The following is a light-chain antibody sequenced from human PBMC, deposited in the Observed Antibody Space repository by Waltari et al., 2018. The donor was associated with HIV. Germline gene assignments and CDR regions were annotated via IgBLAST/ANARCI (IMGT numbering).Light chain of an antibody. CDR1: ISNIRTTS. Sequence: SVFTQAPSASGTLGQRVTLSCSGSISNIRTTSVSWFQQLPGISPLLIIFSDSQRPSGVPDRFSASKSGTSASLAIDGLESGDEADYYCAARDDILSGSWVFGGGT. CDR2: SDS. CDR3: AARDDILSGSWV. V-gene: IGLV1-44*01. J-gene: IGLJ3*02.